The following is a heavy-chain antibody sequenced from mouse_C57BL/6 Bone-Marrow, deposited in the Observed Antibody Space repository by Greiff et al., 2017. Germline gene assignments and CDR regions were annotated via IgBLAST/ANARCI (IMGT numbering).Heavy chain of an antibody. CDR2: IDPSDSYT. V-gene: IGHV1-69*01. D-gene: IGHD1-1*01. CDR3: ARDGSSYDYAMDY. Sequence: QVQLQQPGAELVMPGASVKLSCKASGYTFTSYWMHWVKQRPGQGLEWIGEIDPSDSYTNYTQKFKGKSTLTVDKSSSTAYMQLSSLTSEDSAVLYGARDGSSYDYAMDYWGQGTSVTVSS. CDR1: GYTFTSYW. J-gene: IGHJ4*01.